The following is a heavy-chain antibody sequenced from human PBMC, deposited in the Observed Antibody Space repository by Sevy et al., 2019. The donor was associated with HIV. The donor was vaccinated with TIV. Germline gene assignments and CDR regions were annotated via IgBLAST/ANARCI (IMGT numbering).Heavy chain of an antibody. CDR3: ARGGDSGYDTNFDY. CDR1: GFTFSSYA. CDR2: IYHSGST. Sequence: LRLSCAASGFTFSSYAMSWVRQAPGKGLEWIGYIYHSGSTYYNPSLKSRVTISVDRSKNQFSLKLSSVTAADTAVYYCARGGDSGYDTNFDYWGQGTLVTVSS. D-gene: IGHD5-12*01. J-gene: IGHJ4*02. V-gene: IGHV4-30-2*01.